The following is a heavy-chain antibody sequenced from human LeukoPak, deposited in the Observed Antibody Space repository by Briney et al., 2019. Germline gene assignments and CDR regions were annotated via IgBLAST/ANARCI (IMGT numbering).Heavy chain of an antibody. V-gene: IGHV5-51*01. CDR1: GYKFATDY. Sequence: GESLKISCKASGYKFATDYIGWVRQMPGKGLEWMGIIFPGDSDTRYSPSFQGQVTISADKSISTAYLQWSSLKASDTAMYYCARRPTSMAPSDYWGQGILVTVSS. D-gene: IGHD5-18*01. J-gene: IGHJ4*02. CDR3: ARRPTSMAPSDY. CDR2: IFPGDSDT.